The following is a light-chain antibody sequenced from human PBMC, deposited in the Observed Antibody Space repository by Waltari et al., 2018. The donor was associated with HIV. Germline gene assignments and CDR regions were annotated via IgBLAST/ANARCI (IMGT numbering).Light chain of an antibody. V-gene: IGKV1-8*01. CDR2: TAS. J-gene: IGKJ1*01. Sequence: AIRMTQSPSSFSASTGDRVTIVCRASQDISTYLAWYQQKPGKPPKLLISTASNLESGVPSRFNGGGSGTEFTLTISCLQSDDFATYYCQQYYEYPRTFGQGTKVEVK. CDR3: QQYYEYPRT. CDR1: QDISTY.